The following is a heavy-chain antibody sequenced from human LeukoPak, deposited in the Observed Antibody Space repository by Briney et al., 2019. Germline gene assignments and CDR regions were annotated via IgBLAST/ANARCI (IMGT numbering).Heavy chain of an antibody. V-gene: IGHV4-38-2*02. Sequence: PSETLSLTCSVSGYSISSGYYWGWIRPPPGKGLEWIGSFYHTGSTYYNPSLKSRVTISVDTSKNQFSLKLSSVTAADTAVYYCARAPAGGVDYWGQGTLVTVSS. CDR1: GYSISSGYY. J-gene: IGHJ4*02. CDR2: FYHTGST. CDR3: ARAPAGGVDY.